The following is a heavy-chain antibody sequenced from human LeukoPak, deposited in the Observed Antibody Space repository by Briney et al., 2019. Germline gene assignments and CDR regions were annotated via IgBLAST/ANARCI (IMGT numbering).Heavy chain of an antibody. D-gene: IGHD5-24*01. CDR1: GYTFTGYY. V-gene: IGHV1-2*02. CDR3: ARVDEMATFNFDY. CDR2: INPNSGGT. J-gene: IGHJ4*02. Sequence: GASVKVSCKASGYTFTGYYMHWVRQASGQGLEWMGWINPNSGGTNYAQKFQGRVTMTRDTSTSTAYMELSRLRSDDTAMYYCARVDEMATFNFDYWGQGILVTVSS.